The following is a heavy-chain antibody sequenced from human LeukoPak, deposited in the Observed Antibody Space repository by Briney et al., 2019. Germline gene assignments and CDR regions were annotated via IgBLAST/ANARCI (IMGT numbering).Heavy chain of an antibody. J-gene: IGHJ4*02. V-gene: IGHV4-39*01. CDR1: GGSISSSSYY. CDR2: IYYSGST. Sequence: SETLSLTCTVSGGSISSSSYYWGWIRQPPGKGLEWIGSIYYSGSTYYNPSLKSRVTISVDTSKNQFSLKLSSVTAADTAVYYCAGHNFVVYWGQGSLVTVSS. D-gene: IGHD2-15*01. CDR3: AGHNFVVY.